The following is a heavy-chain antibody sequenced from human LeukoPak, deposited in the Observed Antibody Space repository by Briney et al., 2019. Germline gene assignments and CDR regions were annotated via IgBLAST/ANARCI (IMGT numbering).Heavy chain of an antibody. CDR3: AREGGGYCSSTSCYRGYYFDY. CDR2: INWNGGST. D-gene: IGHD2-2*01. J-gene: IGHJ4*02. CDR1: GFTFDDYG. V-gene: IGHV3-20*04. Sequence: GGSLRLSCAASGFTFDDYGMSWVRQAPGKGLEWVSGINWNGGSTGYADSVKGRFTISRDNAKNSLYLQMNSLRAEDTALYYCAREGGGYCSSTSCYRGYYFDYWGQGTLVTVSS.